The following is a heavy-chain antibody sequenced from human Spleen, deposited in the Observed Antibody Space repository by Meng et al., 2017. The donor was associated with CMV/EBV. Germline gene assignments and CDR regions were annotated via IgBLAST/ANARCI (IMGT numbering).Heavy chain of an antibody. D-gene: IGHD5-18*01. J-gene: IGHJ4*02. Sequence: GSLRLSCTVSGGSVSSGSYYWSWIRQPPGKGLEWIAYIYYTGRTNYNPSLKSRVTLSVDTSKNQFSLKLNSVTAADTAVYYCARLDTAMVVDSWGQGTLVTVSS. CDR1: GGSVSSGSYY. V-gene: IGHV4-61*01. CDR3: ARLDTAMVVDS. CDR2: IYYTGRT.